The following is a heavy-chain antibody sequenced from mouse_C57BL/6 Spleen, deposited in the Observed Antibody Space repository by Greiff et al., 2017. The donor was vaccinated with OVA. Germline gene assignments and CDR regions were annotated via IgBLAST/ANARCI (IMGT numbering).Heavy chain of an antibody. D-gene: IGHD2-1*01. J-gene: IGHJ2*01. CDR1: GYTFTDYE. V-gene: IGHV1-15*01. CDR2: IDPETGGT. Sequence: QVQLQQSGAELVRPGASVTLSCKASGYTFTDYEMHWVKQTPVHGLEWIGAIDPETGGTAYNQKFKGKAILTADKSSSTAYMELRSLTSEDSAVYYCTRSTMVVYYFDYWVQGTTLTVSS. CDR3: TRSTMVVYYFDY.